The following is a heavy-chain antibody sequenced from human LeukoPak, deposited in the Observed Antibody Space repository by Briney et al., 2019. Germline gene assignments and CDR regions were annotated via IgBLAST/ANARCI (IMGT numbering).Heavy chain of an antibody. J-gene: IGHJ4*02. D-gene: IGHD3-22*01. CDR3: AREYYDSSGYYYAGYFDY. Sequence: SETLSLTCTVSGGSTSSYYWSWIRQPPGKGPEWIGYIYYSGSTNYNPSLKSRVTISVDTSKNQFSLKLSSVTAADTAVYYCAREYYDSSGYYYAGYFDYWGQGTLVTVSS. CDR1: GGSTSSYY. CDR2: IYYSGST. V-gene: IGHV4-59*01.